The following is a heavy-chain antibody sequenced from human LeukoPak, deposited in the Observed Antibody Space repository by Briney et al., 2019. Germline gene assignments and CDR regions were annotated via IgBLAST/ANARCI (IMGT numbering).Heavy chain of an antibody. CDR2: ISYDGSNK. V-gene: IGHV3-30*07. J-gene: IGHJ5*02. CDR3: AKDLSGEVGDWFDP. Sequence: PGRSLRLSCAASGFTFSSYAMHWVRQAPGKGLEWVAVISYDGSNKYYADSVKGRFTISRDNSKNTLYLQTNSLRAEDTAVYYCAKDLSGEVGDWFDPWGQGTLVTVSS. D-gene: IGHD3-16*01. CDR1: GFTFSSYA.